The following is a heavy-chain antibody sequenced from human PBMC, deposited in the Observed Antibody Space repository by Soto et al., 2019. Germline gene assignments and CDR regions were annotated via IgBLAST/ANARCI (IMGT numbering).Heavy chain of an antibody. CDR1: GYTFTSYG. V-gene: IGHV1-18*04. CDR3: ARDRGGRGAAATCFYNYGMDV. CDR2: ISAYNGNT. D-gene: IGHD6-25*01. J-gene: IGHJ6*02. Sequence: ASVKVSCKASGYTFTSYGISWVRQAPGQGLEWMGWISAYNGNTNYAQKLQGRVTMTTDTSTSTAYMELRSLRSDDTAVYYCARDRGGRGAAATCFYNYGMDVWSQGTTVIVSS.